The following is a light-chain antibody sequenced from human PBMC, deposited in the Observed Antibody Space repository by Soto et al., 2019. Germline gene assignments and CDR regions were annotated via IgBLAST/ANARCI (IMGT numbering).Light chain of an antibody. V-gene: IGLV2-14*01. CDR1: SSDVGGYKF. CDR2: EVS. J-gene: IGLJ1*01. CDR3: GSYTGSIYV. Sequence: QSALTQPASVSGSPGQSITISCTGTSSDVGGYKFVSWYQQHPGKAPKLIIYEVSNRPSGFSSRFSGSKSDNTASLTISGLQAEDEADYYCGSYTGSIYVFGTGTKLTVL.